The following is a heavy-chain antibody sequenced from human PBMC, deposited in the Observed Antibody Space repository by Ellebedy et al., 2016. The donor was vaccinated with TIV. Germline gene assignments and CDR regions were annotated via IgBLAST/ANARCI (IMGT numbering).Heavy chain of an antibody. CDR2: TPYDGSHQ. Sequence: PGGSLRLSCVASGFSFSSYAMHWVRQAPGKGLEWVAVTPYDGSHQFYADSVRGRFTISRDNSKNTLYLQMNSLRPEDTDVYYCANLPPDIVPTAFVYWGQGTLVTVSS. CDR3: ANLPPDIVPTAFVY. CDR1: GFSFSSYA. V-gene: IGHV3-30*18. D-gene: IGHD5-12*01. J-gene: IGHJ4*02.